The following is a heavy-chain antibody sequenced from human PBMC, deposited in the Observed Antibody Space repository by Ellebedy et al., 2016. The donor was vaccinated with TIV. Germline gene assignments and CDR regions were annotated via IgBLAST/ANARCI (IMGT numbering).Heavy chain of an antibody. J-gene: IGHJ4*02. D-gene: IGHD3-10*01. CDR2: IKQDGSEK. V-gene: IGHV3-7*01. Sequence: GESLKISCAASGFSLSSYWMHWVRQAPGKGLEWVAIIKQDGSEKYYVDSVKGRFTISRDNAKNSLYLQMNSLRAEDTAVYFCGRAIGSGSCYWGQGTLVTVSS. CDR3: GRAIGSGSCY. CDR1: GFSLSSYW.